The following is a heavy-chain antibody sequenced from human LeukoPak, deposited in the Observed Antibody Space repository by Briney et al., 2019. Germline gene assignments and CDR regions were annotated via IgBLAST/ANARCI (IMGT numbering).Heavy chain of an antibody. J-gene: IGHJ5*02. CDR2: ISTSSSYI. Sequence: PGGSLRLSCAASGFTFSSYEMNWVRQAPGKGLEWVSSISTSSSYIHYADSVKGRFTISRDNARNSLYLQMNTLRAEDTAVYSCARGADGVSSNSRGWFDPWGQGTLVTVSS. V-gene: IGHV3-21*01. D-gene: IGHD2-15*01. CDR1: GFTFSSYE. CDR3: ARGADGVSSNSRGWFDP.